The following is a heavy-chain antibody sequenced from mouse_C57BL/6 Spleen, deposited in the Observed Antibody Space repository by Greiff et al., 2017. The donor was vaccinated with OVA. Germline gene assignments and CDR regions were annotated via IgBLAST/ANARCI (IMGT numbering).Heavy chain of an antibody. CDR3: AREGDFDY. J-gene: IGHJ2*01. Sequence: QVQLQQSGPELVKPGASVKISCKASGYAFSSSWMNWVKQRPGKGLEWIGRIYPGDGDTNYNGKFKGKATLTADKSSSTAYMQLSSLTSEDSAVYFCAREGDFDYWGKGTTLTVSS. CDR1: GYAFSSSW. V-gene: IGHV1-82*01. CDR2: IYPGDGDT.